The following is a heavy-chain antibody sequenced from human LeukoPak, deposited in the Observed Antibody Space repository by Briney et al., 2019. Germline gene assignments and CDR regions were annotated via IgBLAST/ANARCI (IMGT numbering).Heavy chain of an antibody. J-gene: IGHJ4*02. CDR2: IKNDGSEK. V-gene: IGHV3-7*01. Sequence: GXSLRLSCAASGFPFSTYWITWVRQAPGKGLEWVANIKNDGSEKNYVDSVKGRFTISRDNAENSLFLQMNSLRVEDTAIYYCTRDSGLTGYDLLDYWGQGTLVTVSS. D-gene: IGHD5-12*01. CDR3: TRDSGLTGYDLLDY. CDR1: GFPFSTYW.